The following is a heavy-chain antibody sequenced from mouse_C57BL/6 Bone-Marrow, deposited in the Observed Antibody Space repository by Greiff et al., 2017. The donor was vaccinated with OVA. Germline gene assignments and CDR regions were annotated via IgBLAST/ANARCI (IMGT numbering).Heavy chain of an antibody. J-gene: IGHJ2*01. V-gene: IGHV1-19*01. CDR3: AGEGAEPYYFDY. CDR1: GYTFTDYY. CDR2: INPYNGGT. Sequence: VQLQQSGPVLVKPGASVKMSCKASGYTFTDYYMNWVKQSHGKSLEWIGVINPYNGGTSYNQKFKGKATLTVDKSSSTAYMELNSLTSEDSAVYYCAGEGAEPYYFDYWGQGTTLTVSS.